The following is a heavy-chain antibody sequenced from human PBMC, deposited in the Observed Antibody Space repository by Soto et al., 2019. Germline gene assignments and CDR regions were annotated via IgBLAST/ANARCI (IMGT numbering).Heavy chain of an antibody. Sequence: SVKVSCKASGYTFTSYDINWVRQATGQGLEWMGWMNPNSGNTGYAQKFQGRVTMTRNTSISTAYMELSSLRSEDTAVYYCARGCTNGVCYTDYFDYWGQGTLVTVSS. D-gene: IGHD2-8*01. V-gene: IGHV1-8*01. CDR3: ARGCTNGVCYTDYFDY. CDR2: MNPNSGNT. J-gene: IGHJ4*02. CDR1: GYTFTSYD.